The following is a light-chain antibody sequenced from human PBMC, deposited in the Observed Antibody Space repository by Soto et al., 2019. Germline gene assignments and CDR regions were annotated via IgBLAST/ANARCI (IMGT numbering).Light chain of an antibody. CDR2: GAT. J-gene: IGKJ4*01. Sequence: ETVMTQSPATLSVSPGERATLSCRASQSVNIYLAWYQQKPGQAPRLLIFGATYRATGIPARFSGSGSGTEFTLTISSLQPDDFATYYCHQYNSYHTFGGGTKVDNK. CDR1: QSVNIY. V-gene: IGKV3D-15*01. CDR3: HQYNSYHT.